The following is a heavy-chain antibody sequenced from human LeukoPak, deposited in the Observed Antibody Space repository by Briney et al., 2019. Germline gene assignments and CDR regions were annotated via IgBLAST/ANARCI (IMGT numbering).Heavy chain of an antibody. D-gene: IGHD5-12*01. CDR2: LNPRSGAT. Sequence: ASVKVSCKASGYTFVDYYLYWVRQAPGQGLEWMGWLNPRSGATNYAQKFQARVTMTRDTSINTAYMELSRLRSDDTAVYYCASGYRRGSSGYGMPAEWGQGTLVTVS. CDR1: GYTFVDYY. CDR3: ASGYRRGSSGYGMPAE. V-gene: IGHV1-2*02. J-gene: IGHJ4*02.